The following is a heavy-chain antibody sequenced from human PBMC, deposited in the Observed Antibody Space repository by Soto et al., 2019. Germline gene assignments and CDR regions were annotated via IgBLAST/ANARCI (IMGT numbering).Heavy chain of an antibody. CDR3: TVSGGGSDSHHWFDP. D-gene: IGHD3-16*01. Sequence: DVLLVESGGGLVEPGGSLRLSCAASGFTFYKAFLSWVRQAPGKGLEWVGQIGGNTESGTTKYPAPVRGRFTISRDDSRNAMYLQMNSVKIEDTAVDSCTVSGGGSDSHHWFDPCGQGTPVIVSS. V-gene: IGHV3-15*04. J-gene: IGHJ5*02. CDR1: GFTFYKAF. CDR2: IGGNTESGTT.